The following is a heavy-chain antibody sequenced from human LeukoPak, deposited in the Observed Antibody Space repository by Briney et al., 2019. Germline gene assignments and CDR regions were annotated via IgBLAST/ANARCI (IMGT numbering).Heavy chain of an antibody. CDR1: GFTFSNYW. Sequence: GGSLRLSCAASGFTFSNYWMTWVRQAPGKGLERVAHINQDGSEEHYMDSVKARFTISRDNAKNSLSLQMNSLRAEDTAVYYCVRDGGVSGYDLLDYWGQGTLVTVSS. V-gene: IGHV3-7*01. CDR2: INQDGSEE. D-gene: IGHD5-12*01. J-gene: IGHJ4*02. CDR3: VRDGGVSGYDLLDY.